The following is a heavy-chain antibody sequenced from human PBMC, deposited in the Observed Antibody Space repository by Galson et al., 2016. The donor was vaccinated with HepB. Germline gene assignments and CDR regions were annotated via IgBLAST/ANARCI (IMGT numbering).Heavy chain of an antibody. D-gene: IGHD4-17*01. J-gene: IGHJ4*02. Sequence: SVKVSCKASGYIFTDFAINWVRQVPGQGLEWMGWIATNTDKPTYAQAFKGRFVFSLDTSVSTAYLQILLLEPGDTATYYCARSDQGDYGYWGQGTLVIVS. CDR1: GYIFTDFA. CDR3: ARSDQGDYGY. V-gene: IGHV7-4-1*01. CDR2: IATNTDKP.